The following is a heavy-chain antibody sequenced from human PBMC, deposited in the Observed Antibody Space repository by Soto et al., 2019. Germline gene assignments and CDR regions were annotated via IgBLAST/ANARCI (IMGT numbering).Heavy chain of an antibody. CDR1: GFTSSSFV. CDR2: ISSDGNNQ. D-gene: IGHD3-10*01. V-gene: IGHV3-30*18. Sequence: QVQLVESGGGVVQPGTSLRLSCAASGFTSSSFVIHWVRQAPGKGLEWLAVISSDGNNQYYADSVKGRFTISRDNSKRTLYLQVNSLREEDTAVYFCAKERGVLDAFDMWGQGTMVTVS. CDR3: AKERGVLDAFDM. J-gene: IGHJ3*02.